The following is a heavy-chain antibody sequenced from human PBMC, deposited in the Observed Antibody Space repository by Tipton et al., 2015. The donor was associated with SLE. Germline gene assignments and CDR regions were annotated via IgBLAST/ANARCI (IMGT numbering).Heavy chain of an antibody. Sequence: GSLRLSCAASGFTFSSYWMSWVRQAPGKGLEWVANIKQDGSEKYYVDSVKGRFTISRDNAKNSLYLQMNSLRAEDTAVYYCATVAYDYVGRPDAFDIWGQGTMVTVSS. CDR2: IKQDGSEK. J-gene: IGHJ3*02. V-gene: IGHV3-7*01. D-gene: IGHD3-16*01. CDR3: ATVAYDYVGRPDAFDI. CDR1: GFTFSSYW.